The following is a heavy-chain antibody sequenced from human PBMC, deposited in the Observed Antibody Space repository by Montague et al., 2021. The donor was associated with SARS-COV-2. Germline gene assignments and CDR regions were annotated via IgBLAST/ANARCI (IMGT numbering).Heavy chain of an antibody. D-gene: IGHD3-22*01. V-gene: IGHV4-61*01. J-gene: IGHJ4*02. CDR3: ARTRFESRGYYIPPFDY. CDR1: GXSVSSGSYF. CDR2: NYYSGST. Sequence: SETLSLTCTVSGXSVSSGSYFWNWIRQPPGKGLEWIGYNYYSGSTNYNPCLKSRVTISVDKSKNQFSLKLTSVTAADTAVYYCARTRFESRGYYIPPFDYWGQGTLVTVSS.